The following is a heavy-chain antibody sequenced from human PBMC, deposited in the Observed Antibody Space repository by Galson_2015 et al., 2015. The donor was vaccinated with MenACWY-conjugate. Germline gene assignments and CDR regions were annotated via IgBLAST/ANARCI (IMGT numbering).Heavy chain of an antibody. V-gene: IGHV3-74*01. D-gene: IGHD1-26*01. CDR2: INPGGSST. CDR1: GFIFSTYW. CDR3: AKSRGASFYFDS. J-gene: IGHJ4*02. Sequence: SLRLSYAASGFIFSTYWMHWVRQAPGKGLVWVSRINPGGSSTTYADSVKDRFTISRDNAKNTLYLHMNSLRPEDTAVFYCAKSRGASFYFDSWGQGTLVTVSS.